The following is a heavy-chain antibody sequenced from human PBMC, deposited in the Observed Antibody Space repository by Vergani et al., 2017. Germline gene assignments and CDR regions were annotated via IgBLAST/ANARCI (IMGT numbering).Heavy chain of an antibody. V-gene: IGHV3-30*02. D-gene: IGHD5-18*01. CDR1: VFTFSSYG. CDR3: AKDGVYSNGYVGKNDYDGMDV. CDR2: IRGDGSNK. J-gene: IGHJ6*02. Sequence: QVQLVESGGGVFQPGGSLRLSCAASVFTFSSYGMYWVRHAPREGREWVAFIRGDGSNKYYADSVKGRFTISRDNSKNTLYLQMNSLRAEDTAVYYCAKDGVYSNGYVGKNDYDGMDVWGQGTTVTVSS.